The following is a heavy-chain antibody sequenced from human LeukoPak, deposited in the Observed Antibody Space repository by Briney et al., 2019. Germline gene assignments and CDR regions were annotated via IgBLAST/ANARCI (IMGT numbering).Heavy chain of an antibody. CDR3: TRSGFDY. CDR2: ISSSSSNI. J-gene: IGHJ4*02. CDR1: GFTFSSYS. Sequence: PVGSLRLSSAASGFTFSSYSMNWVRQAPGKRLWWVSYISSSSSNIYYADSVKGRFTISRDNAKNSLYLQMNSLRDEDTAVYYCTRSGFDYWGQGTLVTVSS. V-gene: IGHV3-48*02.